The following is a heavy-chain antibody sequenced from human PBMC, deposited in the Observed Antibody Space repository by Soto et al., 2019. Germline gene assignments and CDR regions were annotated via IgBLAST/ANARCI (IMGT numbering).Heavy chain of an antibody. CDR3: AKGLYGGNSGTSTSTYGMDV. CDR2: ISYDGSNK. Sequence: PGGSLRLSCAASGFTFSSYGMHWVRQAPGKGLEWVAVISYDGSNKYYADSVKGRFTISRDNSKNTLYLQMNSLRAEDTAVYYCAKGLYGGNSGTSTSTYGMDVWGQGTTVTVSS. CDR1: GFTFSSYG. V-gene: IGHV3-30*18. J-gene: IGHJ6*02. D-gene: IGHD2-21*02.